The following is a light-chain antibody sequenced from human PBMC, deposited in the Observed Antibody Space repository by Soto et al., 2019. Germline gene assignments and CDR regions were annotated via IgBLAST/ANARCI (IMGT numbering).Light chain of an antibody. CDR2: DVS. Sequence: QSALTQGASVSGSPGQSITISCTGTSSDVGGYDYVSWYQQYPGKAPKLMIYDVSNRPSGVSTRFSGSKSGNTASLTISGLQAEDEADYYCSSYTSTTTGVVFGGGTKLTVL. CDR3: SSYTSTTTGVV. CDR1: SSDVGGYDY. V-gene: IGLV2-14*01. J-gene: IGLJ2*01.